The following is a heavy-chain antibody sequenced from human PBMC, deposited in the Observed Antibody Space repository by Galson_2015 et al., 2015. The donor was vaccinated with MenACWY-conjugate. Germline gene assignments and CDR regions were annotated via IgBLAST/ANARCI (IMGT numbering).Heavy chain of an antibody. J-gene: IGHJ4*02. D-gene: IGHD2-8*01. CDR3: TRQSPLNFDY. V-gene: IGHV3-73*01. Sequence: SLRLSCAASGFSFSDSAMHWVRQASGKGMEWVGRIRSKRNNYATTYAASVQGRFTISRDESERTAYLHMNSLKTEDTAIYYCTRQSPLNFDYWGQGVLDTVSS. CDR2: IRSKRNNYAT. CDR1: GFSFSDSA.